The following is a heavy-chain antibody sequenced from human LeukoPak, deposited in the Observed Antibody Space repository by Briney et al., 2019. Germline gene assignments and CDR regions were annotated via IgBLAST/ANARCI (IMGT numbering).Heavy chain of an antibody. Sequence: QTGGSLRLSCAASGFTFSSYTMSWVRQAPGKGLEWVSAISGSGGSTYYADSVKGRFTISRDNSKNTLYLQMNSLRAEDTAVYYCARDRDPTVVTPGYYGMDVWGQGTTVTVSS. CDR1: GFTFSSYT. CDR3: ARDRDPTVVTPGYYGMDV. CDR2: ISGSGGST. J-gene: IGHJ6*02. V-gene: IGHV3-23*01. D-gene: IGHD4-23*01.